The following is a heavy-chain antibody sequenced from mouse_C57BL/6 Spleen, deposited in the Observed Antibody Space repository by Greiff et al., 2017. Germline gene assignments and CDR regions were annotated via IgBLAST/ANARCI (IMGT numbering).Heavy chain of an antibody. CDR3: ARFLLYFDY. D-gene: IGHD1-1*01. Sequence: EVQLQQSGPVLVKPGASVKMSCKASGYTFTDYYMNWVKQSHGKSLEWIGVINPYNGGTSYNQKFKGKATLTVDKSSSTAYMELNSLTSEDSAVYYCARFLLYFDYWGQGTTLTVSS. CDR2: INPYNGGT. J-gene: IGHJ2*01. CDR1: GYTFTDYY. V-gene: IGHV1-19*01.